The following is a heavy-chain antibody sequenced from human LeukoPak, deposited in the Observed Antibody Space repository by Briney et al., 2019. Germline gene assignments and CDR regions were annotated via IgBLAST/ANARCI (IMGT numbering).Heavy chain of an antibody. V-gene: IGHV4-39*01. J-gene: IGHJ5*02. CDR2: IYYSGST. D-gene: IGHD6-13*01. Sequence: SETLSLTCTVSGGSISSYYWGWIRQPPGKGLEWIGSIYYSGSTYYNPSLKSRVTISVDTSKNQFSLKLSSVTAADTAVYYCARHPTGYSSWFDPWGQGTLVTVSS. CDR3: ARHPTGYSSWFDP. CDR1: GGSISSYY.